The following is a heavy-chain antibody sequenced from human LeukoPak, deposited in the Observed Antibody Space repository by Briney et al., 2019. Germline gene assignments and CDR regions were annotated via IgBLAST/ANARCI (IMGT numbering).Heavy chain of an antibody. J-gene: IGHJ4*02. Sequence: GGSLRLSCAASGFTVNSNSMSWVRQATGKGLECVAAIYSGDSTYYPDSVKGRFTISRDNSKNTLYLQMNSLRAEDTAVYYCAKDRYDYPGGETDYWGQGTLVTVSS. D-gene: IGHD3-22*01. CDR3: AKDRYDYPGGETDY. V-gene: IGHV3-53*01. CDR2: IYSGDST. CDR1: GFTVNSNS.